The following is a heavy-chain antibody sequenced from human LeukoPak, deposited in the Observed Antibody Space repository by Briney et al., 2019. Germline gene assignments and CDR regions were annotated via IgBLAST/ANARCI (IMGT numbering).Heavy chain of an antibody. Sequence: SETLSLTCAVYGGSFSGYCWSWIRQPPGKGLEWIGEINHSGSTNYNPSLKSRVTISVDTSKNQFSLKLSSVTAADTVVYYCARCSGDDYGDYWNDYWGQGTLVTVSS. D-gene: IGHD4-17*01. J-gene: IGHJ4*02. CDR3: ARCSGDDYGDYWNDY. V-gene: IGHV4-34*01. CDR2: INHSGST. CDR1: GGSFSGYC.